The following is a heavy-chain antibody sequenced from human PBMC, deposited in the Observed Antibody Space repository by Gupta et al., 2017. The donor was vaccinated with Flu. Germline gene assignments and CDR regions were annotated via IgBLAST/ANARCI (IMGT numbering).Heavy chain of an antibody. CDR1: A. V-gene: IGHV1-69*01. Sequence: AISWVRQGPGQGLEWMGGILPVLGTANYAQKFQAKVTITADESTSTVYLEMNSLRSEDTAMYYCARTKERDSGSYYDAFDVWGQGTKVTVSS. D-gene: IGHD1-26*01. CDR2: ILPVLGTA. J-gene: IGHJ3*01. CDR3: ARTKERDSGSYYDAFDV.